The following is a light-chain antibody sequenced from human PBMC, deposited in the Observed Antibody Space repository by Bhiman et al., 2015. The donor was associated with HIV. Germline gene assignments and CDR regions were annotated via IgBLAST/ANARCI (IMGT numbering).Light chain of an antibody. CDR3: QSYDDDYRV. CDR2: EDT. J-gene: IGLJ3*02. Sequence: QSVSESPGKTITISCIRNTGNIADNYVQWYRQRPGGSPTTVIYEDTQRPSGVPARFSGSIDRSSNSASLTISALKTEDEADYFCQSYDDDYRVFGGGTKVTV. CDR1: TGNIADNY. V-gene: IGLV6-57*01.